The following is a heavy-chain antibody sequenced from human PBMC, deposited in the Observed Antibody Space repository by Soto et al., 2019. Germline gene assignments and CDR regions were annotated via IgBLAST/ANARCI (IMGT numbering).Heavy chain of an antibody. Sequence: QVQLQQWGAGLLKPSETLSLTCAVYGGSFSGYYWSWIRQPPGKGLEWIGEINHSGSTNYNPSLKSRVTISVDTSKNQFSLKLSAVTAADTAVYYCARGPKVCRGDAFDIWGQGTMVTVSS. V-gene: IGHV4-34*01. CDR2: INHSGST. CDR3: ARGPKVCRGDAFDI. J-gene: IGHJ3*02. CDR1: GGSFSGYY. D-gene: IGHD6-25*01.